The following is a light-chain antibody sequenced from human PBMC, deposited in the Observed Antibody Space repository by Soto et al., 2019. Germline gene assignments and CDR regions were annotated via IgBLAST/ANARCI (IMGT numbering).Light chain of an antibody. Sequence: IQMTRSPSSLSASVGDRVTITCRASQSISNRLAWYQQKPGKAPKVLIYAASSLQSGVPSRFSGSGSGTDFTLTISGLQVEDFATYYCQQSYSSSPITFGQGTRLENK. V-gene: IGKV1-39*01. CDR1: QSISNR. CDR3: QQSYSSSPIT. CDR2: AAS. J-gene: IGKJ5*01.